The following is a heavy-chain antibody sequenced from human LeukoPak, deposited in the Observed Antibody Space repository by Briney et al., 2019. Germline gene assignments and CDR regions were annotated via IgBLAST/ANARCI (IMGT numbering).Heavy chain of an antibody. CDR1: GGTFSSYA. CDR3: ARAYSSYDSPHYYYYYMDV. CDR2: IIPIFGTA. V-gene: IGHV1-69*05. J-gene: IGHJ6*03. Sequence: SVKVSCKASGGTFSSYAISWVRQAPGQGLEWMGGIIPIFGTANYAQKFQGRVTITTDESTSTAYMELSSLRSEDTAVYYCARAYSSYDSPHYYYYYMDVWGKGTTVTVSS. D-gene: IGHD5-12*01.